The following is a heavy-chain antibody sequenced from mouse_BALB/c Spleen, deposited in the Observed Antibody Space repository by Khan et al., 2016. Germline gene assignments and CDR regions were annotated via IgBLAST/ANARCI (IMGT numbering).Heavy chain of an antibody. D-gene: IGHD1-1*01. Sequence: QIQLVQSGPELKKPGETVKISCKASGYTFTDYSFHWVKQAPGKGLKWMGWINPETTEPTYADDFKGRFAFSLETSASTAYLQINNLKNEDTATYFCSIYYHGSRYFDVWGAGTTVTVSS. CDR2: INPETTEP. V-gene: IGHV9-2-1*01. CDR3: SIYYHGSRYFDV. J-gene: IGHJ1*01. CDR1: GYTFTDYS.